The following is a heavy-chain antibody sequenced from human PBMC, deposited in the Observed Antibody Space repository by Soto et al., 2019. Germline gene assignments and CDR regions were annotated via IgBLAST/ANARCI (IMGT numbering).Heavy chain of an antibody. CDR2: IYYSGST. D-gene: IGHD6-13*01. CDR3: ARDLGQQLVDY. V-gene: IGHV4-59*01. CDR1: GDSISSYY. J-gene: IGHJ4*02. Sequence: SETLSLTCTVSGDSISSYYWSWIRQPPGKGLEWIGYIYYSGSTNYNPSLKSRVTMTTDTSTSTAYMEVRSLRSDDTAVYYCARDLGQQLVDYWGQGTLVTVSS.